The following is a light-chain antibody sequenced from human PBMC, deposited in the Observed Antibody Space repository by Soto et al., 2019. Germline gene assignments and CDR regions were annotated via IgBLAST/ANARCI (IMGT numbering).Light chain of an antibody. Sequence: DIQMTQSPSSVSAYVGDRVTITCRASQDISSWLAWYQQKPVKASKLLIYAASSLQSGVPSRFSGSGSGTDFTLTISSLQPEDFATYYCQQANSFPLTFGPGTKVDIK. CDR2: AAS. CDR3: QQANSFPLT. J-gene: IGKJ3*01. V-gene: IGKV1D-12*01. CDR1: QDISSW.